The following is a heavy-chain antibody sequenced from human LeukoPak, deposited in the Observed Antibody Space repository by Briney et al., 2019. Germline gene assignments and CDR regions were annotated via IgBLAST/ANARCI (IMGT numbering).Heavy chain of an antibody. CDR3: AKTLIRAMTAAGSLRP. CDR1: GESFSGYY. CDR2: INHSGST. V-gene: IGHV4-34*01. J-gene: IGHJ5*02. D-gene: IGHD6-13*01. Sequence: PSETLSLTCAVYGESFSGYYGNWIRQPPGKGLEWIGEINHSGSTNYNPSLKSRVTISVDTSKNQFSLKLTSVTAADTAVYYCAKTLIRAMTAAGSLRPWGQGTLVIVSS.